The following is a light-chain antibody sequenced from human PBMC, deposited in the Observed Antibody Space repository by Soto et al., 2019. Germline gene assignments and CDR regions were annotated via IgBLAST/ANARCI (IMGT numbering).Light chain of an antibody. V-gene: IGKV3-11*01. CDR1: QSVSSY. Sequence: EIVLTQSPATLSLSPGERATLSCRAGQSVSSYLAWYQQKPGQAPRLLIYDASNRATGIPARFSGSGSGTEFTLTISSLEPEDFAVYYGQQRSNWPPTFGQGTKVEIK. J-gene: IGKJ1*01. CDR2: DAS. CDR3: QQRSNWPPT.